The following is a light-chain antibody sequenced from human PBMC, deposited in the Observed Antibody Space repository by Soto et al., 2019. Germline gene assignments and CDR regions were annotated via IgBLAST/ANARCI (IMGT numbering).Light chain of an antibody. CDR3: QQYRTYRT. CDR1: QGIRND. V-gene: IGKV1-6*01. CDR2: AAS. J-gene: IGKJ1*01. Sequence: AIQLTQSPSSLSASVGDRVTITCRASQGIRNDLGWYQQKPGKAPKLLIYAASSLQSGVPSRFSGSASGTDFTLTISGLQPDDFATYYCQQYRTYRTFGQGTKVDIK.